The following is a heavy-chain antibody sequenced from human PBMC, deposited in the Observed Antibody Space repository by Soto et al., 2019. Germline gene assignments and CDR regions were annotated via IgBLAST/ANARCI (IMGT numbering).Heavy chain of an antibody. CDR3: SRLYSGYVDY. Sequence: GGSLRLSCAASGFTFSTYGMTWVRPAPGKGLEWVSAIGGSGGNIYYADSVKGRFTISRDNSKITLYLQMNSLRVEDKAIYYCSRLYSGYVDYWGQGTPVTVSS. V-gene: IGHV3-23*01. D-gene: IGHD5-12*01. CDR2: IGGSGGNI. CDR1: GFTFSTYG. J-gene: IGHJ4*02.